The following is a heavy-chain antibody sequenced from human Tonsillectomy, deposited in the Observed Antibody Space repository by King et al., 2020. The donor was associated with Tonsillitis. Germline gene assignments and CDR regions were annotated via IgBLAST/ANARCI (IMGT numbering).Heavy chain of an antibody. D-gene: IGHD3-10*01. V-gene: IGHV4-4*07. Sequence: VQLQESGPGLVKPSETLSLTCNVSGGSINSYFWSWIRQSAGRGLELIGHIYSNGDTNYTPSLKSRVTIPVDTSKNQFALKLTSVTAADTAVYYFAGDYRGRTTHYYGARYFDAFDSWGQVVMVSVAS. CDR2: IYSNGDT. CDR3: AGDYRGRTTHYYGARYFDAFDS. CDR1: GGSINSYF. J-gene: IGHJ3*02.